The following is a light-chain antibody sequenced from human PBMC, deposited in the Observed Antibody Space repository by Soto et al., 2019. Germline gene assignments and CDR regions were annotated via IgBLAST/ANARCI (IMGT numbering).Light chain of an antibody. Sequence: DIQVTQSPSSLSASVGDRVTVTCRASQSINRDLNWYKRKPGKAPKLLINAASSLQSGVPSRFSGSGSGTDFTLTISSLQPEDFATYYCQQSYRTPYTFGQGTKLEIK. CDR3: QQSYRTPYT. V-gene: IGKV1-39*01. CDR2: AAS. J-gene: IGKJ2*01. CDR1: QSINRD.